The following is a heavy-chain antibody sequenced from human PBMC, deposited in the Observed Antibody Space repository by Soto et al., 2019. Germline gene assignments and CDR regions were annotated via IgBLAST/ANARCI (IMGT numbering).Heavy chain of an antibody. CDR1: GFTFSSSA. CDR3: ANIAGGVTVAMAAFDI. V-gene: IGHV3-64*04. CDR2: ISGTDVYT. J-gene: IGHJ3*02. D-gene: IGHD3-16*01. Sequence: GACLGLSCPPAGFTFSSSAMHWVRQSPGEGLEWVSSISGTDVYTYYADSVKGRFTISRDNSKNTLYLQMNRLRAEDTAVYYCANIAGGVTVAMAAFDIWGQGTMVTVSS.